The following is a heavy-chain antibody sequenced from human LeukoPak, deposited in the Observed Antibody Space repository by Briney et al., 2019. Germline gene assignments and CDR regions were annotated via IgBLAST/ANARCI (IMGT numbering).Heavy chain of an antibody. CDR1: GGSISSYY. V-gene: IGHV4-59*01. D-gene: IGHD5-24*01. Sequence: LETLSLTCTVSGGSISSYYWSWIRQPPGKGLEWIGYIYYSGSTNYNPSLKSRVTISVDTSKNQFSLKLSSVTAADTAVYYCARGATRYYYYYYMDVWGKGTTVTVSS. CDR2: IYYSGST. CDR3: ARGATRYYYYYYMDV. J-gene: IGHJ6*03.